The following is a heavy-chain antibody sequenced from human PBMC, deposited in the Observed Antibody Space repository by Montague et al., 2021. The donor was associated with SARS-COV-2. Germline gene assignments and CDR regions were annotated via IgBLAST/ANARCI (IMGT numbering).Heavy chain of an antibody. J-gene: IGHJ6*03. V-gene: IGHV4-34*01. CDR3: ARDRGIMDV. CDR1: GGSFSGYY. D-gene: IGHD3-10*01. CDR2: INHSGST. Sequence: SETLSLTCAVYGGSFSGYYWSWIRQPPGKGLEWIGEINHSGSTNYNPSLKSRVTISVDTSKNQFSLKVTSVTAADTAVYFCARDRGIMDVWGKGTTVTV.